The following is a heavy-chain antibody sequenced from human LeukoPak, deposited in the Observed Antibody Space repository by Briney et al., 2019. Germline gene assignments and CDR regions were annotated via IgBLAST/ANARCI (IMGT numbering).Heavy chain of an antibody. D-gene: IGHD3-3*01. CDR2: ISVSGGTI. Sequence: GGSLRLSCAASGFTFSSYEMNWVRQAPGKGLEWVSYISVSGGTIKYADSVKGRFTIFRDNAKNSLYLHLNSLRVEDTAFYYCARGDGGYYYGMDVWGQGTTVTVSS. CDR1: GFTFSSYE. CDR3: ARGDGGYYYGMDV. V-gene: IGHV3-48*03. J-gene: IGHJ6*02.